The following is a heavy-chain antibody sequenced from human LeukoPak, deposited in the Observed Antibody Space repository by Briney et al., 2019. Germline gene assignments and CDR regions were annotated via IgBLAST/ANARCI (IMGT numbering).Heavy chain of an antibody. J-gene: IGHJ6*02. Sequence: AETLSLTCTVSGGSISSYYWIWLRQPAGKGLEWIGRIYTSGSTNYNASLKSRVTMSVDTSKNQFSLQLSSVTAADTAVYYCARDTLLRFLEWLSGMDVWGQGTTVTVSS. CDR3: ARDTLLRFLEWLSGMDV. D-gene: IGHD3-3*01. CDR2: IYTSGST. CDR1: GGSISSYY. V-gene: IGHV4-4*07.